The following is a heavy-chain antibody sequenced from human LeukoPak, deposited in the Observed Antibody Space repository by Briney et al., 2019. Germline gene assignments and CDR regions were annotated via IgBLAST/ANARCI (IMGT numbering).Heavy chain of an antibody. CDR3: ARSGRGTYYYFDL. J-gene: IGHJ4*02. CDR2: ISGSNGNT. CDR1: GYSFNRYG. V-gene: IGHV1-18*01. D-gene: IGHD1-26*01. Sequence: ASVKVSCTASGYSFNRYGVSWVRQAPGRGLEWVGWISGSNGNTYYAQNFQGRVTMTTDVSTGTAYMDLNNLSFDDTAMYYCARSGRGTYYYFDLWGQGTLVSVSS.